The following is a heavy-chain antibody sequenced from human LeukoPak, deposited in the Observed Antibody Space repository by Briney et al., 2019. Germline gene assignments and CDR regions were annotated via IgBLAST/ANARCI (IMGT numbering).Heavy chain of an antibody. J-gene: IGHJ5*02. Sequence: PPGTLSLTCAVSGGSISSSNWWSWVRQPPGKGLEWIGEIYHSGSTNYNPSLKSRVTISVDKSKNQFSLKLSSVTAADTAVYYCARGPNSSGWYFNWFDPWGQGTLVTVSS. CDR1: GGSISSSNW. CDR3: ARGPNSSGWYFNWFDP. D-gene: IGHD6-19*01. V-gene: IGHV4-4*03. CDR2: IYHSGST.